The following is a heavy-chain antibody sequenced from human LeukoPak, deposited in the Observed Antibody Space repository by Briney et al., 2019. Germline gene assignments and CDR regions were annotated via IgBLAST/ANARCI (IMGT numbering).Heavy chain of an antibody. V-gene: IGHV3-7*03. D-gene: IGHD3-22*01. CDR3: ARDRWSYDPQGGFDC. Sequence: GGSLRLSCAASGFTFSIYWMSWVRQAPGKGLEWVANIKQDGSERYYVDSVKDRFTLSRDNAKNSLYLQMNSLRAEDTAVYYCARDRWSYDPQGGFDCWGQGTLVTVSS. CDR1: GFTFSIYW. CDR2: IKQDGSER. J-gene: IGHJ4*02.